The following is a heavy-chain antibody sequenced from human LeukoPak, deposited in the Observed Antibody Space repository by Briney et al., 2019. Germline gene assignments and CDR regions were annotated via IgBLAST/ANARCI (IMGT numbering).Heavy chain of an antibody. Sequence: PGGSLRLSCTASGFTFGDYAMSWVRQAPGKGLEWVGFIRSKAYGGTTEYAASVKGRFTISRDDSKSIAYLQMNSLKTEDTAVYYCTIAYDSSGYYFDYWGQGTLVTVSS. D-gene: IGHD3-22*01. CDR2: IRSKAYGGTT. CDR1: GFTFGDYA. V-gene: IGHV3-49*04. CDR3: TIAYDSSGYYFDY. J-gene: IGHJ4*02.